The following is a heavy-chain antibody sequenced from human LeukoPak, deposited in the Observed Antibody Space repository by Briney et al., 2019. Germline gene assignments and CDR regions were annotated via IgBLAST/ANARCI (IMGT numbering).Heavy chain of an antibody. CDR1: GFSLSTSGMC. CDR3: ARTSAPHHSSVPRNIVATIWVFDY. Sequence: ESGPTLVNPTQTLTLTCTFSGFSLSTSGMCVSWIRQPPGKALEWLARIDWDDDKYYSTSLKTRLTISKDTSKNQVVLTMTNMDPVDTATYYCARTSAPHHSSVPRNIVATIWVFDYWGQGTLVTVSS. CDR2: IDWDDDK. V-gene: IGHV2-70*11. D-gene: IGHD5-12*01. J-gene: IGHJ4*02.